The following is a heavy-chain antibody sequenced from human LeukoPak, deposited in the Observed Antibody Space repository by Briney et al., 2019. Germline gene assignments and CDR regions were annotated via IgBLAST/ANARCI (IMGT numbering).Heavy chain of an antibody. Sequence: GGSLRLSCAASGFTFSSYIMNWVRQAPGKGLEWVSYISSSSSTIYYADSVKGRFTISRDNAKNSLYLQMNSLRAEDTAVYYCARGRSGYHYDYWGQGTLVTVSS. J-gene: IGHJ4*02. CDR3: ARGRSGYHYDY. V-gene: IGHV3-48*01. CDR2: ISSSSSTI. D-gene: IGHD3-22*01. CDR1: GFTFSSYI.